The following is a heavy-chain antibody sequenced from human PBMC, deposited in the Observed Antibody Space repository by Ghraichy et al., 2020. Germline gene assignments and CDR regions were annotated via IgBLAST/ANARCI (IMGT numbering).Heavy chain of an antibody. J-gene: IGHJ3*02. D-gene: IGHD3-9*01. CDR3: ARAPYILTGQDAFDI. V-gene: IGHV4-4*07. CDR2: IYTSGST. Sequence: SQTLSLTCTVSGGSITDDYWTWIRQPPGKGLEWVGRIYTSGSTIYNPSLTGRVTMSVDTSKNHFSLNLSSVTAADTAVYFCARAPYILTGQDAFDIWGQGTMVTVSS. CDR1: GGSITDDY.